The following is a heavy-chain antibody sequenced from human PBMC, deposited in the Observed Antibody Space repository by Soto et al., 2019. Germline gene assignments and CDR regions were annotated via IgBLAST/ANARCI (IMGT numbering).Heavy chain of an antibody. CDR2: IIPIFGTA. V-gene: IGHV1-69*06. Sequence: ASVKVSCKASGGTFSSYAISWVRQAPGQGLEWMGGIIPIFGTANYAQKFQGRVTITADKSTSTAYMELSSLRSEDTAVYYCAREGRPVRPGDYYYYGMDVWGQGTTVTVSS. D-gene: IGHD4-17*01. CDR1: GGTFSSYA. CDR3: AREGRPVRPGDYYYYGMDV. J-gene: IGHJ6*02.